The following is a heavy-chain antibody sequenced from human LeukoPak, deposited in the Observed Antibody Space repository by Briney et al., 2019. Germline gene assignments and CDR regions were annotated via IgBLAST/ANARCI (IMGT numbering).Heavy chain of an antibody. V-gene: IGHV3-23*01. J-gene: IGHJ4*02. Sequence: GGSLRLSCAASGFTFSSYAMSWVRQAPGKGLEWVSALTLSGTNTHYADPVKGRFTISRDISKNTLYLQMNTLRAEDTAVYYCAKDSPLRTSYHGYFDYWGQGTRVTVSS. CDR3: AKDSPLRTSYHGYFDY. CDR2: LTLSGTNT. CDR1: GFTFSSYA. D-gene: IGHD3-16*01.